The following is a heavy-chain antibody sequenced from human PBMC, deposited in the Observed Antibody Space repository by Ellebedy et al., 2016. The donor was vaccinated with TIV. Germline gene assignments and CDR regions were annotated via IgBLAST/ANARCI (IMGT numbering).Heavy chain of an antibody. V-gene: IGHV3-30*03. CDR3: ATRSSASSGYDY. J-gene: IGHJ4*02. CDR1: GFTFSSYG. D-gene: IGHD2-2*01. CDR2: ISYDGSNK. Sequence: GESLKISXAASGFTFSSYGMHWVRQAPGKGLEWVAVISYDGSNKYYADSVKGRFTISRDNSKNTLYLQMNSLRAEDTAVYYCATRSSASSGYDYWGQGTLVTVSS.